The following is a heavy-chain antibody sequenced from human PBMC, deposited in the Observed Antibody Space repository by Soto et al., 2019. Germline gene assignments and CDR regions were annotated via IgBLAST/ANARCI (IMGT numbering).Heavy chain of an antibody. J-gene: IGHJ5*02. Sequence: QVQLQESGPGLVKPSQTLSLTCTVSGGSISSGDYYWSWIRQPPGKGLEWIGYIYYSGSTYYNPSLKSRVTISVDTSKNQCSLKLSSGTAADTAVYYCAKEGSSSPEEGENWFDPWGQGTLVTVSS. CDR3: AKEGSSSPEEGENWFDP. CDR1: GGSISSGDYY. CDR2: IYYSGST. D-gene: IGHD6-13*01. V-gene: IGHV4-30-4*01.